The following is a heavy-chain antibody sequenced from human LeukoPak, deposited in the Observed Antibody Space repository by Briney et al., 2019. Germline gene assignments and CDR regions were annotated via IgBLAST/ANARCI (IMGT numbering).Heavy chain of an antibody. V-gene: IGHV1-24*01. J-gene: IGHJ4*02. Sequence: ASVTVSFKVSGYTLTELSMHWVRQAPGKGLEWMGGFDPEDGETIYAQKFQGRVTMTEDTSTDTAYMELSSLRSEDTAVYYCATDAYSSGWYHYWGQGTLVTVSS. CDR1: GYTLTELS. CDR2: FDPEDGET. CDR3: ATDAYSSGWYHY. D-gene: IGHD6-19*01.